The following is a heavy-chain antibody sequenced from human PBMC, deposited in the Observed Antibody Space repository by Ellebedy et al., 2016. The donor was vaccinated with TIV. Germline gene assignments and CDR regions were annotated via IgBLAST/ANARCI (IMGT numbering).Heavy chain of an antibody. CDR1: GYTFTGYY. Sequence: AASVKVSCKASGYTFTGYYMHWVRQAPEQGLEWMGWINPNSGGTNYAQKLQGRVTMTTDTSTSTGYMELRSLRSNDTAVYYCARDTRVYSGTYYDAFDIWGQGTMVSVSS. J-gene: IGHJ3*02. CDR2: INPNSGGT. CDR3: ARDTRVYSGTYYDAFDI. D-gene: IGHD1-26*01. V-gene: IGHV1-2*02.